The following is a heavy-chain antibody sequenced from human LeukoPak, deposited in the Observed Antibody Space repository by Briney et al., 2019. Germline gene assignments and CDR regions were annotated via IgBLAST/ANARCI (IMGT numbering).Heavy chain of an antibody. J-gene: IGHJ6*04. CDR1: GFTFSSYA. CDR3: ARDDSIGDILTGSIYYYYYYGMDV. Sequence: GRSLRLSCAASGFTFSSYAMHWVRQAPGKGLVWVAVISYDGSNKYYADSVKGRFTISRDNSKNTLYLQMNSLRAEDTAVYYCARDDSIGDILTGSIYYYYYYGMDVWGKGTTVTVSS. V-gene: IGHV3-30*04. D-gene: IGHD3-9*01. CDR2: ISYDGSNK.